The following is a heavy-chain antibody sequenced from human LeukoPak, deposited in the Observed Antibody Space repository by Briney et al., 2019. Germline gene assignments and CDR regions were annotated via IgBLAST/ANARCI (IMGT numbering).Heavy chain of an antibody. Sequence: SGTLSLTCAVSGGSISSSNWWRWVRQPPGKGLEWIGEIYHSGSTNYNPSLKSRVTISVDKSKNQFSLKLSSVTAADTAVYYCARHGGPYYYDSSGYQRYNDYWGQGTLVTVSS. J-gene: IGHJ4*02. CDR2: IYHSGST. V-gene: IGHV4-4*02. D-gene: IGHD3-22*01. CDR1: GGSISSSNW. CDR3: ARHGGPYYYDSSGYQRYNDY.